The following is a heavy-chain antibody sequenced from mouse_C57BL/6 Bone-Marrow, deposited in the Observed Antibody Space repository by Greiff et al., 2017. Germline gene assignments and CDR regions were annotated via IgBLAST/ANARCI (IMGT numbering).Heavy chain of an antibody. CDR3: TKLSSYYSNYGDFYYYAMDY. CDR2: INPSTGGT. CDR1: GYSFTGYY. Sequence: EVKLVESGPELVKPGASVKISCKASGYSFTGYYMNWVKQSPEKSLEWVGEINPSTGGTTYNQKFKAKATLTVDKSSSTAYMPLNSLTSADSAVYYCTKLSSYYSNYGDFYYYAMDYWGQGTSVTVSS. V-gene: IGHV1-42*01. D-gene: IGHD2-5*01. J-gene: IGHJ4*01.